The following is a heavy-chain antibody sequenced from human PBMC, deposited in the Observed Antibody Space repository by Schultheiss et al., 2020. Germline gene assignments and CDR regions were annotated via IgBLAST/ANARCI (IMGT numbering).Heavy chain of an antibody. CDR3: ARGQLWSYAMDV. J-gene: IGHJ6*02. CDR1: GGSFSGYY. V-gene: IGHV3-11*04. Sequence: LSLTCAVYGGSFSGYYWSWIRQPPGKGLEWVSYISSSSSTIYYADSVKGRFTISRDNAKNSLYLQMNSLRAEDTAVYYCARGQLWSYAMDVWGQGTTVTVSS. CDR2: ISSSSSTI. D-gene: IGHD7-27*01.